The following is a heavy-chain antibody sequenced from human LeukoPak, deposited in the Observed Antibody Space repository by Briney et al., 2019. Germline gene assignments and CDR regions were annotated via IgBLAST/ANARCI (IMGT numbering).Heavy chain of an antibody. CDR2: IYPGDSQT. J-gene: IGHJ4*02. D-gene: IGHD1-26*01. Sequence: GESLKISCKGSGYNFSNNWIGWVRQMPGKGLERMGIIYPGDSQTRYSPSFQGQVTISADESISTAYLQWSSLKASDSAMYYCARLSAGTYFHLVCWGQGTLVTVSS. CDR3: ARLSAGTYFHLVC. CDR1: GYNFSNNW. V-gene: IGHV5-51*01.